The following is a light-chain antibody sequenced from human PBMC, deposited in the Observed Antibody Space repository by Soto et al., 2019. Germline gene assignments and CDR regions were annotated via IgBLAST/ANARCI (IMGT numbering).Light chain of an antibody. J-gene: IGKJ5*01. V-gene: IGKV3-20*01. CDR3: QQYGTSEII. CDR2: GAS. CDR1: QSVSSNH. Sequence: EVVLTQSPGTLSLSPGERATLSCRASQSVSSNHLAWYQQKPGQAPRLLIYGASNRATGIPDRFSGSGSGTDFTLTISRLEPEDFAVFFCQQYGTSEIIFGQGTRLEIK.